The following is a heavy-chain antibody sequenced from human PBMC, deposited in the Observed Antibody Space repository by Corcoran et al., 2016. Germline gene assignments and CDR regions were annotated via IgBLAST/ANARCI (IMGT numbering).Heavy chain of an antibody. Sequence: QVQLVQSGAEVKKPGASVKVSCKASGYTFTSYYMHWVRQAPGQGLEWMGIINPSGGSTSYAQKFQGRVTMTRDTSTSTVYMELSSLRSEDTAVYYCAREKPLGYCSGGSCSGSGAFDSWGQGTMVTVSS. V-gene: IGHV1-46*03. CDR1: GYTFTSYY. J-gene: IGHJ3*02. D-gene: IGHD2-15*01. CDR3: AREKPLGYCSGGSCSGSGAFDS. CDR2: INPSGGST.